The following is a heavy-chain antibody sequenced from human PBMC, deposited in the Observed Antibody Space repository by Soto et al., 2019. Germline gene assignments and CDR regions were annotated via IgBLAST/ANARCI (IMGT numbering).Heavy chain of an antibody. Sequence: QVQLVQSGAEVKKTGASVKVSCKASGSIFTGYYLHWVRQAPGQGLEWMGWINPHSGGTNYAQKFQGRVTMTRDTSISTAYMALSRLRSDDPAVYFCARVGSSGWGQGTLVTVSS. J-gene: IGHJ4*02. CDR2: INPHSGGT. CDR3: ARVGSSG. CDR1: GSIFTGYY. V-gene: IGHV1-2*02. D-gene: IGHD3-10*01.